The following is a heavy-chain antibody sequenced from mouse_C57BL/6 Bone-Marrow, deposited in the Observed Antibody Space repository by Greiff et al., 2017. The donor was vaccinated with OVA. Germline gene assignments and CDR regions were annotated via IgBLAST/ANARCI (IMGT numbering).Heavy chain of an antibody. CDR2: IYPGDGDT. V-gene: IGHV1-80*01. J-gene: IGHJ2*01. Sequence: VKVVESGAELVKPGASVKISCKASGYAFSSYWMNWVKRRPGKGLEWIGQIYPGDGDTNYNGKFKGKATLTADKSSSTAYMQLSSLTSEDSAVYFCARGYYWGQGTTLTVSS. CDR3: ARGYY. CDR1: GYAFSSYW.